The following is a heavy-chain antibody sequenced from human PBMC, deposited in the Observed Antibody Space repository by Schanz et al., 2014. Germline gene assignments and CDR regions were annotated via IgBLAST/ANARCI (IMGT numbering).Heavy chain of an antibody. CDR2: IYHSGNP. Sequence: QVQLQESGPGLVKPSGTLSLTCAVSGASISSSNWWSWVRQPPGKGLEWIGEIYHSGNPNYNASQKRGVTIPEAKPKTLFSLKVRSVTAADTAVYYCARDTTWRLDLWGRGTLVTVSS. CDR3: ARDTTWRLDL. CDR1: GASISSSNW. D-gene: IGHD1-1*01. V-gene: IGHV4-4*02. J-gene: IGHJ2*01.